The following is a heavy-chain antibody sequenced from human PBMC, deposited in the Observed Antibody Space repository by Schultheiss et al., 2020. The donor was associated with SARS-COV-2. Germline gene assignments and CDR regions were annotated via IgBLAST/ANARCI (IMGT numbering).Heavy chain of an antibody. V-gene: IGHV3-11*05. CDR2: ISSSSSYT. J-gene: IGHJ4*02. CDR3: ARGRFLEWFLDY. D-gene: IGHD3-3*01. Sequence: GGSLRLSCAASGFTFSDYYMSWIRQAPGKGLEWVSYISSSSSYTNYADSVKGRFTISRDNAKNSLYLQMNSLRAEDTAVYYCARGRFLEWFLDYWGQGTLVTVSS. CDR1: GFTFSDYY.